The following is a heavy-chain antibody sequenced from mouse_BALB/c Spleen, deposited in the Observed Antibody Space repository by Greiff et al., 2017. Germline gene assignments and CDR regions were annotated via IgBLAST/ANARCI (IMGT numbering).Heavy chain of an antibody. Sequence: VQLKESGPSLVKPSQTLSLTCSVTGDSITSGYWNWIRKFPGNKLEYMGYISYSGSTYYNPSLKSRISITRDTSKNQYYLQLNSVTTEDTATYYCARSPTMITSYWYFDVWGAGTTVTVSS. J-gene: IGHJ1*01. CDR3: ARSPTMITSYWYFDV. CDR1: GDSITSGY. D-gene: IGHD2-4*01. V-gene: IGHV3-8*02. CDR2: ISYSGST.